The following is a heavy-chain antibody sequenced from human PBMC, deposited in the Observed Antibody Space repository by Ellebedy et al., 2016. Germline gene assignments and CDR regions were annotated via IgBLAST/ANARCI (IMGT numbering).Heavy chain of an antibody. V-gene: IGHV4-59*01. D-gene: IGHD2-21*01. CDR3: ARRGEIHLGFGGEENWFDP. CDR2: IYYSGST. J-gene: IGHJ5*02. CDR1: GGSISSYY. Sequence: SETLSLXXTVSGGSISSYYWSWIRQPPGKGLEWIGYIYYSGSTNYNPSLKSRVTISVDTSKNQFSLELSSVTAADTAVYYCARRGEIHLGFGGEENWFDPWGQGTLVTVSS.